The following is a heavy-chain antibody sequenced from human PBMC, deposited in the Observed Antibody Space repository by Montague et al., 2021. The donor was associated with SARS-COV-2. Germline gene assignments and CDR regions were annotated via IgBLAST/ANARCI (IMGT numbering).Heavy chain of an antibody. CDR2: VYFPGSV. CDR1: GDSITRYY. D-gene: IGHD2-21*02. V-gene: IGHV4-59*01. CDR3: ARDLSRAFCEGDSCYSENWFAP. J-gene: IGHJ5*02. Sequence: SETLSLTCTVSGDSITRYYWTWIRQSPGKGLEWIGYVYFPGSVKYNPSLNRRVSMSIDTSKNQFSLELTSVTAAATAIYYCARDLSRAFCEGDSCYSENWFAPWGQGTLVTVSS.